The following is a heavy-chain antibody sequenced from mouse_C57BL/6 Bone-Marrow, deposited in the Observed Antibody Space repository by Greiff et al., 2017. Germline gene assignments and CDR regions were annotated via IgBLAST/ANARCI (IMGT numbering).Heavy chain of an antibody. D-gene: IGHD2-4*01. CDR1: GFTFSSYA. J-gene: IGHJ3*01. CDR3: TRGGGLPAWFAY. V-gene: IGHV5-9-1*02. Sequence: EVKLVESGEGLVKPGGSLKLSCAASGFTFSSYAMSWVRQTPEKRLEWVAYISSGGDYIYYADTVKGRFTISRDNARNTLYLQMSSLKSEDTAMYYCTRGGGLPAWFAYWGQGTLGTVSA. CDR2: ISSGGDYI.